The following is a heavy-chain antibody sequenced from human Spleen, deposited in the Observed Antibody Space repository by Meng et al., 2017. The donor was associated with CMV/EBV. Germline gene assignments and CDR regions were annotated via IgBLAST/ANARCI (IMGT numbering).Heavy chain of an antibody. CDR1: GFTFSNYA. CDR3: TSKVRSGY. Sequence: GESLKISCAASGFTFSNYAMSWVRQAPGKGLEWVGRIKSKADGGTTDYAAPVKGRFTISRDDSKNTLYLQMNSLKTEDTAVYYCTSKVRSGYWAQGTLVTVSS. V-gene: IGHV3-15*01. J-gene: IGHJ4*02. CDR2: IKSKADGGTT.